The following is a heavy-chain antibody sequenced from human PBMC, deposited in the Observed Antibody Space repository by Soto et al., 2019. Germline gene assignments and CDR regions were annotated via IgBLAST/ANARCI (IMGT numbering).Heavy chain of an antibody. CDR3: ARDSQSSSWPTDYYYGMDV. CDR1: GYTFTGYY. J-gene: IGHJ6*02. V-gene: IGHV1-2*02. D-gene: IGHD6-13*01. CDR2: INPNSGGT. Sequence: QVQLVQSGAEVKKPGASVKVSCKASGYTFTGYYMHWVRQAPGQGLEWMGWINPNSGGTNYAQKLQGRVTMTRDTSISTAYMELSRLRSDDTAVYYCARDSQSSSWPTDYYYGMDVWGQGTTVTVSS.